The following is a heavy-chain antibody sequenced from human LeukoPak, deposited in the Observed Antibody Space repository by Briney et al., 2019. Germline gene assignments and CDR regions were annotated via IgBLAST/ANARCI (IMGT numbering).Heavy chain of an antibody. J-gene: IGHJ4*02. CDR3: AKSLGYCSSTNCLVDY. Sequence: PGGSLRLSCAASGFTFSSYGMSWVRQAPGKGLEWVSAISGSGGSTYYADSVRGRFTISRDNAKNTLYLQMNSLRAEDTAVYYCAKSLGYCSSTNCLVDYWGQGTLVTVSS. CDR1: GFTFSSYG. D-gene: IGHD2-2*01. CDR2: ISGSGGST. V-gene: IGHV3-23*01.